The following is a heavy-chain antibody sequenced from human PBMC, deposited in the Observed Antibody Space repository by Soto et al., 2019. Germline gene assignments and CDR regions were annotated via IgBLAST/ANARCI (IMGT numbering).Heavy chain of an antibody. CDR1: GFTFSSYS. CDR2: ISSSSSTI. CDR3: ARPRAGIEAAPDAFDI. V-gene: IGHV3-48*01. J-gene: IGHJ3*02. Sequence: AGGSLRLSCAASGFTFSSYSMNWVRQAPGKGLEWVSYISSSSSTIYYADSVKGRFTISRDNAKNSLYLQMNSLRAEDTAVYFFARPRAGIEAAPDAFDIWGQGTMVTVSS. D-gene: IGHD6-13*01.